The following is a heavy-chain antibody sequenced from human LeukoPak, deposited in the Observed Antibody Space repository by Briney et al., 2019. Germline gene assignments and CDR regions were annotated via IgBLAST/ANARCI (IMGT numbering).Heavy chain of an antibody. D-gene: IGHD3-10*02. J-gene: IGHJ6*04. V-gene: IGHV3-48*03. CDR2: ISSSGSTI. Sequence: GSLILSCAASGFTFSSYEMNWVRQAPGKGLEWVSYISSSGSTIYYADSVKGRFTISRDNAKNSLYLQMNSLRAEDTAVYYCAELGITMIGGVWGKGTTVTISS. CDR1: GFTFSSYE. CDR3: AELGITMIGGV.